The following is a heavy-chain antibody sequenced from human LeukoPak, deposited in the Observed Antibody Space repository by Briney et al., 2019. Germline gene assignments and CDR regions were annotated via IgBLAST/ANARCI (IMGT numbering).Heavy chain of an antibody. D-gene: IGHD4-23*01. V-gene: IGHV3-23*01. CDR3: AKIPSATVVTSFGL. CDR1: GFTFSSYA. Sequence: GGSLRLSCAASGFTFSSYAMSWVRQPPGKGLEWVSAISGSGGSTYYADSVKGRFTISRDNSKNTLYLQMNSLRAEDTAVYYCAKIPSATVVTSFGLWGQGTLVTVSS. J-gene: IGHJ5*02. CDR2: ISGSGGST.